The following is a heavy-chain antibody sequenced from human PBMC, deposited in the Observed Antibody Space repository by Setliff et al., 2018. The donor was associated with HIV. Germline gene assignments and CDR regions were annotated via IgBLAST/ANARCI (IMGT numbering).Heavy chain of an antibody. J-gene: IGHJ6*03. CDR3: ARQGTDSGKNYYADV. V-gene: IGHV5-51*01. CDR2: VYPGDSDT. Sequence: GESLKISCKGLGYSFPHYWIGWVRQMPGKGLEWMAIVYPGDSDTRYSPSFRGQVTISADTSTGTAYLHWSSLKASDTAIYYCARQGTDSGKNYYADVWGKGTAVTVSS. D-gene: IGHD2-15*01. CDR1: GYSFPHYW.